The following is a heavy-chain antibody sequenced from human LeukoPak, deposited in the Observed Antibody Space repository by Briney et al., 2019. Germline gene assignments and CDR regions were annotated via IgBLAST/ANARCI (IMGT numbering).Heavy chain of an antibody. V-gene: IGHV3-11*06. CDR3: AGDRSGGAFDI. CDR2: ISSSSSYT. Sequence: PGGSLRLSCAASGFTFSDYYMSWIRQAPGKGLEWVSYISSSSSYTRYADSVKGRFTISRDNAKNSLYLQMNSLRAEDTAVYYCAGDRSGGAFDIWGQGTMVTVSS. D-gene: IGHD1-14*01. J-gene: IGHJ3*02. CDR1: GFTFSDYY.